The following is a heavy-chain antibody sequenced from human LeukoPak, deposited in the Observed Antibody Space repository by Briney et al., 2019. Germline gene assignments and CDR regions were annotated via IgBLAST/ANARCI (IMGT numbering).Heavy chain of an antibody. CDR1: GGSISSGSYY. CDR3: ARGLRSFGFGVFLDAFDI. D-gene: IGHD3-10*01. CDR2: IYTSGST. V-gene: IGHV4-61*02. Sequence: PSETLSLTCTVSGGSISSGSYYWSWIRQPAGKGLEWIGRIYTSGSTNYNPSLKSRVTISVDTSKNQFSLKLSSVTAADTAVYYCARGLRSFGFGVFLDAFDIWGQGTMVTVSS. J-gene: IGHJ3*02.